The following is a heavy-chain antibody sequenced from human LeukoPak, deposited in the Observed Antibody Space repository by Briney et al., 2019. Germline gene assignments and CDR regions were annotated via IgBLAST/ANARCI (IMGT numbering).Heavy chain of an antibody. CDR2: INPNSGGT. CDR1: GYTFTCYY. Sequence: ASVTVSCNASGYTFTCYYMHWVRQPHAQGLEWMGWINPNSGGTNYAQKFHGRVTMTRDTSISTAYKELSRLRSDDTAVYYCARAFPYCSSTSCYVPGEPWGGGTMVTVSS. D-gene: IGHD2-2*01. CDR3: ARAFPYCSSTSCYVPGEP. V-gene: IGHV1-2*02. J-gene: IGHJ3*01.